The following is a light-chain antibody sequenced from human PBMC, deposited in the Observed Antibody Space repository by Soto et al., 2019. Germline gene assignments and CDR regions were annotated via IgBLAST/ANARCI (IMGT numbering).Light chain of an antibody. CDR1: QSISTW. J-gene: IGKJ1*01. CDR2: KAS. Sequence: DIQMTQSPSTLSASVGDRVTITCRASQSISTWLAWYQQEPGKAPKLLIHKASSLQSGVPSRFCGSGSGTDCTLTISSLHPDDFATYYCKQYNSYSPTFGQGTRVEI. V-gene: IGKV1-5*03. CDR3: KQYNSYSPT.